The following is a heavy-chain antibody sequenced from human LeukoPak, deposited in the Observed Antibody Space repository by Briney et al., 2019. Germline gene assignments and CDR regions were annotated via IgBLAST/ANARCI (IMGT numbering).Heavy chain of an antibody. D-gene: IGHD1-7*01. V-gene: IGHV4-39*01. Sequence: SETLSLTCTVSGGSISSSSYYWGWIRQPPGKGLEWIGSIYYSGSTYYNPSLKSRVTIPVDTSKNQFSLKLSSVTAADTAVYYCARLKTGTIVWWGQGTLVTVSS. CDR3: ARLKTGTIVW. CDR2: IYYSGST. J-gene: IGHJ4*02. CDR1: GGSISSSSYY.